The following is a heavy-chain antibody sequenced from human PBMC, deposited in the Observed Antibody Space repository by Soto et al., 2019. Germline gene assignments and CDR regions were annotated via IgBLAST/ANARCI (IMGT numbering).Heavy chain of an antibody. D-gene: IGHD2-2*01. CDR1: GGTFSSYA. CDR3: ARVAEVVPANYYYYGMDV. J-gene: IGHJ6*02. Sequence: SVKVSCKASGGTFSSYAISWVRQAPGQGLEWMGGITPIFGTANYAQKFQGRVTITADESTSTAYMELSSLRSEDTAVYYCARVAEVVPANYYYYGMDVWGQGTTVTVSS. CDR2: ITPIFGTA. V-gene: IGHV1-69*13.